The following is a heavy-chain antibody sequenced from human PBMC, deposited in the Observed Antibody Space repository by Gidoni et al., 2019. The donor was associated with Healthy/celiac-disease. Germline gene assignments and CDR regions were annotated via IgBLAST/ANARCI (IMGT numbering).Heavy chain of an antibody. CDR3: ARKGYYDSSGPYYYYGMDV. CDR1: GYTFTSYA. CDR2: INAGNGNT. Sequence: QVQLVQSGAEVKKPGASVKVSCKASGYTFTSYAMHWVRQAPGQRLEWMGWINAGNGNTKYSQKFQGRVTITRDTSASTAYMELSSLRSEDTAVYYCARKGYYDSSGPYYYYGMDVWGQGTTVTVSS. J-gene: IGHJ6*02. V-gene: IGHV1-3*01. D-gene: IGHD3-22*01.